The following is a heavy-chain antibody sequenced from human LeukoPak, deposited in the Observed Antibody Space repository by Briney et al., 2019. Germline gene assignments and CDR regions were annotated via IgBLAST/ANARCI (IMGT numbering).Heavy chain of an antibody. Sequence: GGSLRLSCAVSGFTFSSYWMHWVRQAPGKGLVWVSRINSDGSRTSYADSVKGRFTISRDNAKNTLSLQMNSLRAEDTAVYYCARSRESGITKGFDYWGQGTLVTVSS. CDR1: GFTFSSYW. D-gene: IGHD1-26*01. J-gene: IGHJ4*02. CDR2: INSDGSRT. V-gene: IGHV3-74*01. CDR3: ARSRESGITKGFDY.